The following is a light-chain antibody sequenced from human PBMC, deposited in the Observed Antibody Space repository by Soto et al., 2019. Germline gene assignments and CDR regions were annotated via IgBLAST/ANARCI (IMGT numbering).Light chain of an antibody. CDR3: CSYAGNYPVI. J-gene: IGLJ2*01. V-gene: IGLV2-11*01. Sequence: QSALTQPRSVSGSPGQSVTISCTGTSSDVGSYNYVSWYQQHPGKAPKVIIYDVTKRPSGVPDRFSGSKSGNTASLTISGLQVEDEADYYSCSYAGNYPVIIGGGTKLTVL. CDR1: SSDVGSYNY. CDR2: DVT.